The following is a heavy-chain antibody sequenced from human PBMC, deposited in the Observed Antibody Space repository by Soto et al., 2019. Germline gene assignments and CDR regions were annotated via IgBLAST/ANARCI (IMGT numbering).Heavy chain of an antibody. CDR1: GFTFSSYG. V-gene: IGHV3-33*01. D-gene: IGHD1-26*01. CDR2: IWYDGSNK. CDR3: ARGVSGSYDY. J-gene: IGHJ4*02. Sequence: QVQLVESGGGVVQPGRSLRLACAASGFTFSSYGMHWVRQAPGKGLEWVAVIWYDGSNKYYADSVKGRFTVSRDNPKSTLYLQMNSLRVEDRAVYYCARGVSGSYDYWGQGTLVTVSS.